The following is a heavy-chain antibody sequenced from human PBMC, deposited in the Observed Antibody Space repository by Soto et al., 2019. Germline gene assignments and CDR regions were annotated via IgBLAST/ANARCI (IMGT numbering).Heavy chain of an antibody. Sequence: GGSLRISCAASGFPFSTYAMHGVRQAPGKGLEWVAVVWYDGTDKNYADSVKGRFTISRDNSKSTLYLQMDHLRVEDTGVYHCARTDCSSSDCPRDLVGAVTMDYWGQGTPVTVSS. CDR1: GFPFSTYA. CDR3: ARTDCSSSDCPRDLVGAVTMDY. J-gene: IGHJ4*02. CDR2: VWYDGTDK. V-gene: IGHV3-33*01. D-gene: IGHD2-2*01.